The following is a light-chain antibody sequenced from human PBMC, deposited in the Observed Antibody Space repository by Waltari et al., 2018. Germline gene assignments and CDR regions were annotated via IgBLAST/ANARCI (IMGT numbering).Light chain of an antibody. CDR1: NSNIGTNY. CDR2: ENN. Sequence: QSVLTQPPSVSGAPGQKVTISCSGSNSNIGTNYVSWYQQLPGTAPKVLIYENNKRPSGIPDRFSASKSGTSTTLDITGLQAGDEADYHCGTWDSSLSAHVFGTGTRVTVL. CDR3: GTWDSSLSAHV. V-gene: IGLV1-51*01. J-gene: IGLJ1*01.